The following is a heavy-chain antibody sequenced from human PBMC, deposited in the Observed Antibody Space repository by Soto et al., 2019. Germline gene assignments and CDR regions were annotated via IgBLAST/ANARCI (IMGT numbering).Heavy chain of an antibody. Sequence: ASVKVSCKASGYTFSRYGFSWVRQAPGQRLEWMGWISGYNENPNYAQKFQGRVTMTTDTSTSTAYMELRSLRSDDTALYYCARDIHGDYADYWG. CDR1: GYTFSRYG. V-gene: IGHV1-18*01. D-gene: IGHD4-17*01. CDR3: ARDIHGDYADY. CDR2: ISGYNENP. J-gene: IGHJ4*01.